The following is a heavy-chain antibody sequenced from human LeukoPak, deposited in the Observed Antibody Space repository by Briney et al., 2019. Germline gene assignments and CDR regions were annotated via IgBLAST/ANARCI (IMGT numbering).Heavy chain of an antibody. Sequence: GGSLRLSCAASGFTFSSYSMNWVRQAPGKGLEWVSSISGSSSYIYYADSVKGRFTISRDNAKNSLYLQMNSLRAEDTAVYYCARGYQWLRFFGNYGDAFDIWGQGTMVTVSS. CDR2: ISGSSSYI. CDR3: ARGYQWLRFFGNYGDAFDI. J-gene: IGHJ3*02. D-gene: IGHD5-12*01. V-gene: IGHV3-21*01. CDR1: GFTFSSYS.